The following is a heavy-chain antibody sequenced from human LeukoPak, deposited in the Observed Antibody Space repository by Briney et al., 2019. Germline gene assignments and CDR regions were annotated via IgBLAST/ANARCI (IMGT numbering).Heavy chain of an antibody. CDR3: ARIADYDFWSVPEGYFDY. V-gene: IGHV3-21*01. J-gene: IGHJ4*02. CDR2: ISSSSSYI. Sequence: PGGSLRLSCAVSGFTFSSYSMNWVRQAPGKGLEWVSSISSSSSYIYYADSVKGRFTISRDNAKNSLYLQMNSLRAEGTAVYYCARIADYDFWSVPEGYFDYWGQGTLVTVSS. D-gene: IGHD3-3*01. CDR1: GFTFSSYS.